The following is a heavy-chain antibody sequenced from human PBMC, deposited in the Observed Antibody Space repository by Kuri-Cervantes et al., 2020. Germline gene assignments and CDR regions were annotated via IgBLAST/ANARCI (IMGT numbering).Heavy chain of an antibody. D-gene: IGHD6-13*01. CDR1: GGSISSSNW. CDR3: ARGDSSWLGYYYYYMDV. J-gene: IGHJ6*03. Sequence: SETLSLTCAVSGGSISSSNWWSWVRQPPGKGLEWIGEIYHSGSTNYNPSLKSRVTISVDKSKNQFSLKLSSVTAADTAVYYCARGDSSWLGYYYYYMDVWGKGTTVTDSS. CDR2: IYHSGST. V-gene: IGHV4-4*02.